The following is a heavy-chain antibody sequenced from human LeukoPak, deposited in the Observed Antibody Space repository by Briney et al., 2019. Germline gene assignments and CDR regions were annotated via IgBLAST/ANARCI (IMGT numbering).Heavy chain of an antibody. CDR2: ISISSSTI. J-gene: IGHJ4*02. CDR3: AREGYCSGSTCPDY. CDR1: GFTFSSHN. Sequence: GGSLRLSCAVSGFTFSSHNMNWVRQAPGKGLEWVSYISISSSTIYYADSVKGRFTISRDNAKNSLYLQMNSLRAEDTAVYYCAREGYCSGSTCPDYWGQGTLSPSPQ. V-gene: IGHV3-48*01. D-gene: IGHD2-15*01.